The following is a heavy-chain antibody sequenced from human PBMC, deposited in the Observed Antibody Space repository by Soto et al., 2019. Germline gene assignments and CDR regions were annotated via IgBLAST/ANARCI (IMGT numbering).Heavy chain of an antibody. CDR1: GFTVSSNY. D-gene: IGHD6-19*01. Sequence: GGSLRLSCAASGFTVSSNYMSWVRQAPGKGLEWVSVIYSGGSTYYADSVKGRFTISRDNSKNTLYLQMNSLRAEDTAVYYCARAPLFGLAVAGPFDYWGQGTLVTVSS. V-gene: IGHV3-66*01. CDR3: ARAPLFGLAVAGPFDY. J-gene: IGHJ4*02. CDR2: IYSGGST.